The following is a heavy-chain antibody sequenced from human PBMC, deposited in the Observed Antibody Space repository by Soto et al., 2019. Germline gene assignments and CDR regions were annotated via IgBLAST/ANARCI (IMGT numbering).Heavy chain of an antibody. CDR1: GGSISSVGYY. V-gene: IGHV4-31*03. CDR2: IYYSGST. CDR3: ARDLAEDYGDYVSFWFDP. Sequence: SETLSLTCTVSGGSISSVGYYWSWIRQHPGKGLEWIGYIYYSGSTYYNPSLKSRVTISVDTSKNQFSLKLSSVTAADTAVYYCARDLAEDYGDYVSFWFDPWGQGTLVTVSS. D-gene: IGHD4-17*01. J-gene: IGHJ5*02.